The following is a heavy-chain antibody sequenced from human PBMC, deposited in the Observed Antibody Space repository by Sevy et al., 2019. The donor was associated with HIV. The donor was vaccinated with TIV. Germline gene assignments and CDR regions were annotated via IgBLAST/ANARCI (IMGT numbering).Heavy chain of an antibody. J-gene: IGHJ4*02. CDR2: ISGSGGRI. CDR1: GFTFSSYG. V-gene: IGHV3-23*01. D-gene: IGHD5-12*01. CDR3: ATEGLSGYDAPFAY. Sequence: GGSLRLSCAASGFTFSSYGMHWVRQAPGKGLEWVSAISGSGGRIYYADSVKGRFTISRDNSKNTLYLQMNSLRAEDTAVYYCATEGLSGYDAPFAYWGQGTLVTVSS.